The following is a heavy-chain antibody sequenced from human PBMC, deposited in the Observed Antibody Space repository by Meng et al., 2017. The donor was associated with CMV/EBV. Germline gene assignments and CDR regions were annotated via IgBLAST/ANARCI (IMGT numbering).Heavy chain of an antibody. J-gene: IGHJ6*02. D-gene: IGHD5-12*01. CDR2: ISSSGSTI. V-gene: IGHV3-48*03. CDR3: AKEAGRYSGYDFGSYYYYYGMDV. CDR1: GFTFSSYE. Sequence: GESLKISCAASGFTFSSYEMNWVRQAPGKGLEWVSYISSSGSTIYYADSVKGRFTISRDNAKNSLYLQMNSLRAEDTAVYYCAKEAGRYSGYDFGSYYYYYGMDVWGQGTTATVSS.